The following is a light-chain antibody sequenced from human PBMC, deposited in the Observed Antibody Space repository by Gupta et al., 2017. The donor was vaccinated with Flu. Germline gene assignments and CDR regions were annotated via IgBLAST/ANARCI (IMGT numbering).Light chain of an antibody. V-gene: IGKV1-5*03. CDR3: QEYNPWT. J-gene: IGKJ1*01. CDR1: QSITNW. CDR2: QSS. Sequence: SVGDRVTITCRDTQSITNWLAWYQQKPGQAPKLLIYQSSRLESGVPSRFSGRKSGTEFTLTISSLQPDDFATYYCQEYNPWTCGQGTKVEI.